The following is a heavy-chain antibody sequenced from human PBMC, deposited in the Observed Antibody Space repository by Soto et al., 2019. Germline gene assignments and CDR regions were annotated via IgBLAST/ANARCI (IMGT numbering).Heavy chain of an antibody. CDR3: AKEGAGYYDSSPYDS. CDR1: GFPFSGYA. D-gene: IGHD3-22*01. Sequence: LRLSCAASGFPFSGYAMSWVRRAPGKGPEWVSSISGSGESTHYADSVKGRSTISRDNSKNTLYLQMNSLRAEDTAVYYCAKEGAGYYDSSPYDSWGQGTLVTVSS. V-gene: IGHV3-23*01. CDR2: ISGSGEST. J-gene: IGHJ5*01.